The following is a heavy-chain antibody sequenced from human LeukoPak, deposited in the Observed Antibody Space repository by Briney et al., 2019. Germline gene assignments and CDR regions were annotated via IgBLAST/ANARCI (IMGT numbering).Heavy chain of an antibody. CDR1: GFTFSTYS. CDR3: AREHDLWHEGGNWFDA. D-gene: IGHD3-3*01. CDR2: LSAGKQIP. V-gene: IGHV3-23*01. J-gene: IGHJ5*02. Sequence: PGGTLRLSCLASGFTFSTYSLSWVRQAPGKGLEWVSALSAGKQIPYYADSVKGRFTVSRDNSKNTLYLQLSSLRAEDTAVYYCAREHDLWHEGGNWFDAWGQGSLVTVYS.